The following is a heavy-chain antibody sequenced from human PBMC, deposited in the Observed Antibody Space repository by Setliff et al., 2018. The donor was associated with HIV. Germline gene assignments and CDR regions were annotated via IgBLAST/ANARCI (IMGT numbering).Heavy chain of an antibody. CDR2: ISGSGGST. CDR1: GFTFSSYA. V-gene: IGHV3-23*01. Sequence: GGSLSLSCAASGFTFSSYAMSWVRQAPGKGLEWVSAISGSGGSTYYADSVKGRFTISRDNSKNTLYLQMNSLRAEDTAVYYCANSGTTAIEYFQHWGQGTLVTVSS. D-gene: IGHD4-17*01. CDR3: ANSGTTAIEYFQH. J-gene: IGHJ1*01.